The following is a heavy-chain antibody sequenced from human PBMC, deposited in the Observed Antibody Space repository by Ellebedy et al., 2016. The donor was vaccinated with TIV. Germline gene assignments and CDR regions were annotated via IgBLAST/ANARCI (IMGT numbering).Heavy chain of an antibody. Sequence: MPSETLSLTCIVSGGSMINYYWSWVRQSPEKGLEWIAYVYYTGRTNYNPSLGSRVTLSLDTSKRQFSLNLRSLTAADTAVYYCARSSAGGFDYWYFDLWGRGTLVTVSS. J-gene: IGHJ2*01. V-gene: IGHV4-59*01. D-gene: IGHD6-19*01. CDR2: VYYTGRT. CDR1: GGSMINYY. CDR3: ARSSAGGFDYWYFDL.